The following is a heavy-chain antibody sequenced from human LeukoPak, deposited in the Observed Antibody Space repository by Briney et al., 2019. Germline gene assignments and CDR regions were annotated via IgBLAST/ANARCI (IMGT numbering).Heavy chain of an antibody. CDR3: ASVDTAMGTDY. CDR1: GGSISSSRQC. D-gene: IGHD5-18*01. CDR2: ICYSGST. V-gene: IGHV4-39*01. Sequence: KPSETLSLSCTVSGGSISSSRQCWGWIRQPPGKGLEWIGSICYSGSTLYNPSLKSRVTLSVDTSKNQFSLKLSSVTAADTAVYYCASVDTAMGTDYWGQGTLVTVSS. J-gene: IGHJ4*02.